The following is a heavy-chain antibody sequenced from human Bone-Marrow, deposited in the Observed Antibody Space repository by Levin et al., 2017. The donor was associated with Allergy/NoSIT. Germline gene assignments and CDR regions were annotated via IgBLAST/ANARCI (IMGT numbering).Heavy chain of an antibody. CDR2: INHSGST. Sequence: TSETLSLTCAVNGGSFSGYFWSWIRQPPGMGLEWIGEINHSGSTNYNPSLKSRVTISVDTSKNQFSLKLRSVTAADTAVSYFARNIGYCSSTRCLCQDWGQGTMVTVSS. CDR3: ARNIGYCSSTRCLCQD. D-gene: IGHD2-2*01. V-gene: IGHV4-34*01. CDR1: GGSFSGYF. J-gene: IGHJ4*02.